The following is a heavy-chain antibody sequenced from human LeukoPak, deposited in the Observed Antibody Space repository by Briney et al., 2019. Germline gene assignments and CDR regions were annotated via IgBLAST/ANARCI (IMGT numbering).Heavy chain of an antibody. CDR2: INPNSGGT. CDR3: ARDQLPYDSSGYLTPPLDY. CDR1: GYTFTGYY. Sequence: GASVTVSCKASGYTFTGYYMHWVRQAPGQGLEWMGWINPNSGGTNYAQKFQGRVTMTRDTSISTAYMELSRLRSDDTAVYYCARDQLPYDSSGYLTPPLDYWGQGTLVTVSS. V-gene: IGHV1-2*02. J-gene: IGHJ4*02. D-gene: IGHD3-22*01.